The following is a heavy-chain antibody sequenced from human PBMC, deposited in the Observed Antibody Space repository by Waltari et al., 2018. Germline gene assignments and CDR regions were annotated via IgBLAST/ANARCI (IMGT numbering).Heavy chain of an antibody. CDR3: TRYFDS. J-gene: IGHJ5*01. CDR1: GFNLGDYS. V-gene: IGHV3-49*05. Sequence: EVQLVESGGGLVKPGQSLRLSCTTSGFNLGDYSLGWFRQLPGRGLEWVAYIRDRANRWTTEYAASVKGRFTVSRDDSKSVGYLHMSSLQSDDTGIYYCTRYFDSWGQGILVTVSS. CDR2: IRDRANRWTT.